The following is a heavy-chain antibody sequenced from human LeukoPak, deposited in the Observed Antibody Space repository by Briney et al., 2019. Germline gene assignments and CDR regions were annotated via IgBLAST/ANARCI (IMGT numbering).Heavy chain of an antibody. Sequence: SVKVSCKASGGTFSSYAISWVRQAPGQGLEWMGGIIPIFGTANYAQKFQGRVTITADKSTSTAYMELSSLRSEDTVVYYCARVRYSSSWRTFDPWGQGTLVTVSS. CDR3: ARVRYSSSWRTFDP. J-gene: IGHJ5*02. V-gene: IGHV1-69*06. CDR1: GGTFSSYA. D-gene: IGHD6-13*01. CDR2: IIPIFGTA.